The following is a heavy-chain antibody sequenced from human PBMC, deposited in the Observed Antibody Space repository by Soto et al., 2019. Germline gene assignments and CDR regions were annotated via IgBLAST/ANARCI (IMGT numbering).Heavy chain of an antibody. CDR1: GGSISSYY. J-gene: IGHJ6*01. V-gene: IGHV4-59*01. D-gene: IGHD3-9*01. CDR3: ARVSLYYDILTAPNYGMDV. Sequence: QVQLQESGPGLVKPSETLSLTCTVSGGSISSYYWSWIRQPPGKGLEWIGYIYYSGSTNYNPSLKSRVTISVDTSKNQFSLKLSSVTAADTAVYYCARVSLYYDILTAPNYGMDVW. CDR2: IYYSGST.